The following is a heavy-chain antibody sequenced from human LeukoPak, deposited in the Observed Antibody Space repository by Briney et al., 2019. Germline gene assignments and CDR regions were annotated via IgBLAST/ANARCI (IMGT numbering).Heavy chain of an antibody. CDR3: ATMIVVVTPDAFDI. J-gene: IGHJ3*02. CDR1: GYTFTSYD. D-gene: IGHD3-22*01. V-gene: IGHV1-8*01. Sequence: ASVKVSCKASGYTFTSYDINWVRQATGQGLEWMGWMNPNSGNTGYAQKFQGRVTMTRNTSISTAYMELSSLRSEDTAVYYCATMIVVVTPDAFDIWGQGTMVTVSS. CDR2: MNPNSGNT.